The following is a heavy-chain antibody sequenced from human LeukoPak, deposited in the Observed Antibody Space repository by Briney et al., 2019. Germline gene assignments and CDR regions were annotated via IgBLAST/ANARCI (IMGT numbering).Heavy chain of an antibody. J-gene: IGHJ3*02. D-gene: IGHD3-3*01. Sequence: ASVKVSCNVSGYTLTQLSVHWVRQAPGKGLEWMGGFDVEDGEIIYAQKLQGRVTMTEDTSTDTAYMELSSLRSEDTAVYYCATNRQIMILGVVIMPAFDIWGQGTMVTVSS. CDR1: GYTLTQLS. CDR3: ATNRQIMILGVVIMPAFDI. CDR2: FDVEDGEI. V-gene: IGHV1-24*01.